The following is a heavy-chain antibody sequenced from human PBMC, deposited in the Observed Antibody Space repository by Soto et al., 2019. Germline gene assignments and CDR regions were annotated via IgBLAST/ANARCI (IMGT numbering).Heavy chain of an antibody. J-gene: IGHJ5*02. CDR3: ARVGEYCSGGSCPNWFDP. Sequence: KPSETMSLTCAVSGGSISSGGYSWSRIRQPPGKGLEWIGYIYHSGSTYYNPSLKSRVTISVDRSKNQFSLKLSSVTAADTAVYYCARVGEYCSGGSCPNWFDPWGQGTLVTVSS. CDR1: GGSISSGGYS. D-gene: IGHD2-15*01. CDR2: IYHSGST. V-gene: IGHV4-30-2*01.